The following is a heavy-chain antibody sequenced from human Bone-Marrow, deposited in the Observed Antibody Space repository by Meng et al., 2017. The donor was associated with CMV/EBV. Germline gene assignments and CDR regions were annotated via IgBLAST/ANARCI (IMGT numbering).Heavy chain of an antibody. CDR3: ARDSGYSVCVDV. Sequence: ASVKVSCKASGYTFTGYYMHWVRQAPGQGLEWMGWINPNSGGTNYAQKFQGRVTMTRDTSISTAYMELSRLRSDDTAVYYCARDSGYSVCVDVWGQGTTVTVSS. CDR2: INPNSGGT. CDR1: GYTFTGYY. J-gene: IGHJ6*02. D-gene: IGHD6-13*01. V-gene: IGHV1-2*02.